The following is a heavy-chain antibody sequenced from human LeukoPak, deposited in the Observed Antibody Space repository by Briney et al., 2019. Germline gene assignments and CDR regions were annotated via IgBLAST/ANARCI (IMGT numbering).Heavy chain of an antibody. CDR3: ARPYCSGGSCPKTPGY. D-gene: IGHD2-15*01. J-gene: IGHJ4*02. Sequence: PGGSLRLFCAASGFTFSSYAMSWVRHAPGKGLEGVSAISGSGGSTYYADSVKGRFTISRDNAKNSLYLQMNSLRAEDTAVYYCARPYCSGGSCPKTPGYWGQGTLVTVSS. CDR2: ISGSGGST. CDR1: GFTFSSYA. V-gene: IGHV3-23*01.